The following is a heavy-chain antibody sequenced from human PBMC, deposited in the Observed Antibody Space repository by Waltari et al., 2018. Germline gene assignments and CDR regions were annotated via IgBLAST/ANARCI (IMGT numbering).Heavy chain of an antibody. D-gene: IGHD1-20*01. CDR2: SSSSRIYC. J-gene: IGHJ4*02. V-gene: IGHV3-21*01. CDR3: SRDHLYNLNYVEY. Sequence: VNAVENGGGLVKPGGSLRLSCAASGFTFNRYSINWVRQAPGKGLEWISSSSSSRIYCYYAESVKGRLTISRDNAKHSLYLQINRLRAEYTAVYYCSRDHLYNLNYVEYWGQGTLVTVSS. CDR1: GFTFNRYS.